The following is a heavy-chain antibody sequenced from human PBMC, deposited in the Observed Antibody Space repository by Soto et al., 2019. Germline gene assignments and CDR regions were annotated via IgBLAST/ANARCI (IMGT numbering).Heavy chain of an antibody. CDR2: IYPGDSDT. CDR1: GYSFTSYW. V-gene: IGHV5-51*01. J-gene: IGHJ6*02. D-gene: IGHD6-13*01. Sequence: GESLKISCKGSGYSFTSYWIGWVRQMPGKGLEWMGIIYPGDSDTRYSPSFQGQVTISADKSISTAYLQWSSLKASDTAMYYCARHAAVQLLVRGRDYYYNDMDVWGQGTTVTFSS. CDR3: ARHAAVQLLVRGRDYYYNDMDV.